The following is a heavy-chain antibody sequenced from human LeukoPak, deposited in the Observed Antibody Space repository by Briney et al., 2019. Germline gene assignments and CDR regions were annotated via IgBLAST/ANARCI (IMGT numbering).Heavy chain of an antibody. D-gene: IGHD3-9*01. CDR3: ARAPAYYDILTGYYPNWFDP. V-gene: IGHV1-8*03. CDR1: GYTFTSYD. Sequence: ASVKVSCKASGYTFTSYDINWVRQATGQGLELMGWMNPNSGNTGYAQKFQGRVTITRNTSISTAYMELSRLRSEDTAVYYCARAPAYYDILTGYYPNWFDPWGQGTLVTVSS. CDR2: MNPNSGNT. J-gene: IGHJ5*02.